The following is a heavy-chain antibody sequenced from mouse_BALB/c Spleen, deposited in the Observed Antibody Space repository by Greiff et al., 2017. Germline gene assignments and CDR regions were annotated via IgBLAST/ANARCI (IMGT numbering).Heavy chain of an antibody. D-gene: IGHD3-2*01. CDR1: GYTFTSYW. Sequence: QVQLQQPGAELVKPGASVKLSCKASGYTFTSYWMHWVKQRPGQGLEWIGEINPSNGRTNYNEKFKSKATLTVDKSSSTAYMQLSSLTSEDSAVYYCARGTARGGAYWGQGTLVTVSA. V-gene: IGHV1S81*02. CDR3: ARGTARGGAY. J-gene: IGHJ3*01. CDR2: INPSNGRT.